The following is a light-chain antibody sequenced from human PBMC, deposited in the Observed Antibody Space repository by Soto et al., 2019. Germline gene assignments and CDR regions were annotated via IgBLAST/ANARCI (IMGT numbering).Light chain of an antibody. CDR3: SSYTSSSTPYVV. V-gene: IGLV2-14*01. J-gene: IGLJ2*01. CDR1: SSDVVGYNY. Sequence: QSVLTQPASVSGSPGQSITISCTGTSSDVVGYNYVSWYQQHPGKAPKLMIYDVSNRPSGVSNRFSGSKSGNTASLTISGLQAEDEADYYCSSYTSSSTPYVVFGGGTQLTVL. CDR2: DVS.